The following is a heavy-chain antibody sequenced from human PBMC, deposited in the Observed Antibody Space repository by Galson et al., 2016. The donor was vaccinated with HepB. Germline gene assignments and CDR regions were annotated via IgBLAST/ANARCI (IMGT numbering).Heavy chain of an antibody. J-gene: IGHJ3*02. CDR2: LSGSAAGT. CDR3: AKDEKMGRRAPVGAYDI. D-gene: IGHD5-24*01. V-gene: IGHV3-23*01. Sequence: SLRLSCAASGFTFSTYAMTWVRQAPGKGLEWVSSLSGSAAGTYYADSVKGRFTISRDNSKNMVYLQMNSLRAEDTAVYYCAKDEKMGRRAPVGAYDIWGQGTMVTVSS. CDR1: GFTFSTYA.